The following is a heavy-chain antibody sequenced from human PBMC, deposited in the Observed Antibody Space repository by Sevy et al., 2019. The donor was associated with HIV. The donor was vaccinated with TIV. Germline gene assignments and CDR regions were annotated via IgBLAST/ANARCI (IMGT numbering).Heavy chain of an antibody. CDR3: XXXXAXXXXXXX. CDR2: LKSDVYGGTV. CDR1: GFTXGDYC. V-gene: IGHV3-49*04. Sequence: GGSLRLSCTASGFTXGDYCMSWVRQAPGKGLEWVAFLKSDVYGGTVDHAASVRGRFVISRDDSKTIAYLQMNDLKTEDTGVYYCXXXXAXXXXXXXWGXXALVTVSS. J-gene: IGHJ1*01.